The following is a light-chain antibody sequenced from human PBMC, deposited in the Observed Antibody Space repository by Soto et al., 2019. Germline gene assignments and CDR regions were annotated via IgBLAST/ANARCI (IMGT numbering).Light chain of an antibody. Sequence: QSVLTQPASVSGSPGQSITISCTGTSSDVGGYNYVSWYKQHPGKGPKLMIYEVSNRPSGVSNRFSGSKSGNTASLTISGLQAEEEADYYCSSYTTSSTPVVFGGGTKLTVL. CDR1: SSDVGGYNY. CDR2: EVS. V-gene: IGLV2-14*01. J-gene: IGLJ2*01. CDR3: SSYTTSSTPVV.